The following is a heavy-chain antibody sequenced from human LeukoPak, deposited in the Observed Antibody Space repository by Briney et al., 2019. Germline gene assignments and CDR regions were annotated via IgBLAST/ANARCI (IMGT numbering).Heavy chain of an antibody. CDR1: GFTFSTYN. D-gene: IGHD1-26*01. J-gene: IGHJ6*03. CDR2: ITSTSTYV. CDR3: ARDPYSGSYGDCYYYYMDV. V-gene: IGHV3-21*01. Sequence: PGGSLRLSCEASGFTFSTYNMNWVRQAPGKRLEWVSSITSTSTYVFYADSVKGRFTISRDNAKNSLYLQMNSLRAEDTAVYYCARDPYSGSYGDCYYYYMDVWGKGTTVTVSS.